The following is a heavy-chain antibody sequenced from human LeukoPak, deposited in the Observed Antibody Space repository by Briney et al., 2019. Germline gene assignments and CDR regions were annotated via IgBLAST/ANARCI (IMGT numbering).Heavy chain of an antibody. CDR1: GGSISSSSYY. D-gene: IGHD1-7*01. Sequence: SETLSLTCTVSGGSISSSSYYWGWIRQPPGKGLEWIGSIYYSGSTYYNPSLKSRVTISVDTSKNQFSLKLSSVTAADTAVYYCARGLLTGPNPIYYFDYWGQGTLVTVSS. J-gene: IGHJ4*02. V-gene: IGHV4-39*07. CDR3: ARGLLTGPNPIYYFDY. CDR2: IYYSGST.